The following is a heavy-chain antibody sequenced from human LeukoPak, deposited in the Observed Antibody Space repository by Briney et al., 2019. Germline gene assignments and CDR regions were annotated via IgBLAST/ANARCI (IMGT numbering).Heavy chain of an antibody. J-gene: IGHJ4*02. D-gene: IGHD6-6*01. CDR3: ARESYSSSYLFDF. V-gene: IGHV4-4*07. CDR2: IYPSGST. Sequence: PSETLSLTCSVSGGSISSDYWSWIRQPAGKGLEWLGRIYPSGSTNYNPYFKSRVTMSVDTSKNQISLKVNSVTAADTAVYYCARESYSSSYLFDFWGQGTLVTVSS. CDR1: GGSISSDY.